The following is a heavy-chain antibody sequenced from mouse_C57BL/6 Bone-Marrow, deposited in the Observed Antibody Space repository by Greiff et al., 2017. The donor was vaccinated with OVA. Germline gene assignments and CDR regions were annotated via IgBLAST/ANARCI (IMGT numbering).Heavy chain of an antibody. CDR2: IWGVGST. Sequence: VHLVESGPGLVAPSQSLSITCTVSGFSLTSYGVDWVRQSPGKGLEWLGVIWGVGSTNYNSALKSRLSISKDNSKSQVFLKMNSLQTDDTAMYYFARKDSSGYVGFAYWGQGTLVTVSA. J-gene: IGHJ3*01. V-gene: IGHV2-6*01. D-gene: IGHD3-2*02. CDR3: ARKDSSGYVGFAY. CDR1: GFSLTSYG.